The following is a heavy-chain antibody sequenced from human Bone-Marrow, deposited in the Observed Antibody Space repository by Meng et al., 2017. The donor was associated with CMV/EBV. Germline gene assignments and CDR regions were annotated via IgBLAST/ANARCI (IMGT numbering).Heavy chain of an antibody. V-gene: IGHV3-30*04. J-gene: IGHJ4*02. CDR2: ISYEGSNK. D-gene: IGHD6-13*01. Sequence: GESPKISCAASGFTFSSYAMHWVRQAPGKGLEWVAVISYEGSNKYYADSVKGRFTIYRDNSKHTLYRQMNSLRAQDTAVYYCARGQGYSSSWRHKHFDYWGQGTLVTVSS. CDR1: GFTFSSYA. CDR3: ARGQGYSSSWRHKHFDY.